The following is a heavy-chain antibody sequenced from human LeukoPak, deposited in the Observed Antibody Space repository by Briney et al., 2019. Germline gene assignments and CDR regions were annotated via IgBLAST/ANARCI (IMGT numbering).Heavy chain of an antibody. CDR2: INPNSGGT. V-gene: IGHV1-2*02. J-gene: IGHJ6*02. CDR3: ARGMVRGVIITLAGMDV. CDR1: GYTFTGYY. D-gene: IGHD3-10*01. Sequence: ASVKVSCKASGYTFTGYYMHWVRQAPGQGLEWMGWINPNSGGTNYAQKFQGRVTMTRDTSISTAYMELSRLRSDDTAVYYCARGMVRGVIITLAGMDVWGQGTTVTVSS.